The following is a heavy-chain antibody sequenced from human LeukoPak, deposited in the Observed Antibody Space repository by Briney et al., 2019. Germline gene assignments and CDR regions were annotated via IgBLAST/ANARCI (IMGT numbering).Heavy chain of an antibody. J-gene: IGHJ6*03. CDR3: ARVVAATDYYYYYMDV. Sequence: SETLSLTCTVSGGSISSYYWSWIRQPPGKGLEWLGYIYYSGSTNYSPSLKSRVTISVDTSKNQFSLKLSSVTAADTAVYYCARVVAATDYYYYYMDVWGKGTTVTVSS. V-gene: IGHV4-59*01. CDR1: GGSISSYY. CDR2: IYYSGST. D-gene: IGHD2-15*01.